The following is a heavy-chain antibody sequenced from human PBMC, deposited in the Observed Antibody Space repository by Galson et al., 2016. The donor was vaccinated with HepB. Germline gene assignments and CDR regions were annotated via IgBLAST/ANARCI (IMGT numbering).Heavy chain of an antibody. Sequence: SLRLSCAASGFTLSNYWMGWVRQTPGKGLEWVASINRDGREQKYVDSVKGRFTISRDNAKNSLSLQMNSLGVEDTAVYYCTRNERWGQGTQVTVS. V-gene: IGHV3-7*03. CDR1: GFTLSNYW. CDR2: INRDGREQ. D-gene: IGHD5-24*01. J-gene: IGHJ4*02. CDR3: TRNER.